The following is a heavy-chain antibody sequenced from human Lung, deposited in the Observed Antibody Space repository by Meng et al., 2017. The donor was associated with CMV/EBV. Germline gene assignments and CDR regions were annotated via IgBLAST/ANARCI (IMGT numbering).Heavy chain of an antibody. CDR1: GYTFSGFY. J-gene: IGHJ4*01. D-gene: IGHD6-19*01. V-gene: IGHV1-2*06. CDR2: VNPVSDDT. CDR3: AKSSDNGWSS. Sequence: VALVQSGAEVKRPGGSVEISCQALGYTFSGFYMNWARQAPGHGLEWLGRVNPVSDDTHYAQKFVGRLTVTRGATINTAFMELTSLRPDDTAVYYCAKSSDNGWSSWGPGTLVTVSS.